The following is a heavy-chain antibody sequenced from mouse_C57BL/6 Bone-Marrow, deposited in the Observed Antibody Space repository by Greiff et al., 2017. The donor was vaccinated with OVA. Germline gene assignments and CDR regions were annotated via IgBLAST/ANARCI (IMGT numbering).Heavy chain of an antibody. J-gene: IGHJ3*01. D-gene: IGHD1-1*01. CDR1: GYTFTSYW. Sequence: QVQLQQPGAELVRPGPSVKLSCKASGYTFTSYWMHWVKQRPGQGLEWIGVIDPSDSYTNYNQKFKGKATLTVDTSSSTAYMQLSSLTSEDSAVYYCARWWYYGSRGAYWGQGTLVTVSA. CDR3: ARWWYYGSRGAY. V-gene: IGHV1-59*01. CDR2: IDPSDSYT.